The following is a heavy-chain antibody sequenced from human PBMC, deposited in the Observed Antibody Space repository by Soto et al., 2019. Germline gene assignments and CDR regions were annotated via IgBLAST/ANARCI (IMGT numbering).Heavy chain of an antibody. CDR1: GYTFNSYG. D-gene: IGHD5-12*01. V-gene: IGHV1-18*01. Sequence: VKVSCKASGYTFNSYGITWVRQAPGQGLEWMGWISAYNGDTNYAQNFRGRVTMTTDTSTSTAYMELRSLRSDDTAMYYCARDIVHTRDKNWFDPWGQGTQVTVSS. CDR2: ISAYNGDT. CDR3: ARDIVHTRDKNWFDP. J-gene: IGHJ5*02.